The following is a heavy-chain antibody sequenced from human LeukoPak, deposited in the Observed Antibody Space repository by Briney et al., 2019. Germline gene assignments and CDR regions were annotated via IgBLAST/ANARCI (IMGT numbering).Heavy chain of an antibody. Sequence: SETLSLTCPVSGGSISSNYWSWIRQPAGKWMEWIGRIYTSGSTNYNPSLKTRVTMSVDPSKNQFPLKLTSLTAADTAVYYCARDRWHYDSSGTEDWGQGTLVTVSS. CDR3: ARDRWHYDSSGTED. CDR1: GGSISSNY. V-gene: IGHV4-4*07. J-gene: IGHJ4*02. CDR2: IYTSGST. D-gene: IGHD3-22*01.